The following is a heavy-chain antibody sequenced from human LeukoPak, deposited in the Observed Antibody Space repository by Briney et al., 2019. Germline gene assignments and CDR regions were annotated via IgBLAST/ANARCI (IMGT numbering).Heavy chain of an antibody. CDR3: ARVGELPPYYYYGMDV. J-gene: IGHJ6*02. D-gene: IGHD3-10*01. V-gene: IGHV1-2*06. CDR1: GYTFTGYY. Sequence: ASVKVSCKASGYTFTGYYMHWVRQAPGQGLEWMGRINPNSGGTNYAQKFQGRVTMTRDTSISTAYMELSRLRSDDTAVYYCARVGELPPYYYYGMDVWGQGTTVTVSS. CDR2: INPNSGGT.